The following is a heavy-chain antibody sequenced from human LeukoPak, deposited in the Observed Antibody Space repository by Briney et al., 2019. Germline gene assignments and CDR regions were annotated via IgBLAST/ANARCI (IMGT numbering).Heavy chain of an antibody. CDR1: GFIFSTYG. V-gene: IGHV3-30*18. CDR3: VKGYNWNDAY. D-gene: IGHD1-1*01. CDR2: TSHDGSNK. J-gene: IGHJ4*02. Sequence: SGRSLRLSCAASGFIFSTYGIHWVRQAPGKGLEWVAVTSHDGSNKYYADSVKGRFTVSRDNPKNTLYLQMNSLRSEDTAVYYSVKGYNWNDAYWGQGTLVTVSS.